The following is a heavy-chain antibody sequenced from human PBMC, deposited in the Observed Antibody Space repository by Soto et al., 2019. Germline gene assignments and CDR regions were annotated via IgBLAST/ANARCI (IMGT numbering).Heavy chain of an antibody. Sequence: PGGSLRLSCAASGFTFDDYGMHWVRQGPGKGLEWFSGITWNSATIGYAASVKGRFTISRDNAKNSLYLQMSSLTTEDTAVYYCAKDRWARDSIDVWDQGTTVTVSS. J-gene: IGHJ6*02. CDR3: AKDRWARDSIDV. CDR2: ITWNSATI. V-gene: IGHV3-9*01. CDR1: GFTFDDYG.